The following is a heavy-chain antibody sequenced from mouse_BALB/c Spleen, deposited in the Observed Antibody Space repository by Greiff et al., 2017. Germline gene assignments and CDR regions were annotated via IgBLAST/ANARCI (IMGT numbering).Heavy chain of an antibody. CDR1: GFSLTSYG. D-gene: IGHD2-12*01. Sequence: VKLVESGPGLVAPSQSLSITCTVSGFSLTSYGVHWVRQPPGKGLEWLGVIWAGGSTNYNSALMSRLSISKDNSKSQVFLKMNSLHTDDTAMYYCAREGARRLYWYFDVWGAGTTVTVSS. J-gene: IGHJ1*01. CDR2: IWAGGST. CDR3: AREGARRLYWYFDV. V-gene: IGHV2-9*02.